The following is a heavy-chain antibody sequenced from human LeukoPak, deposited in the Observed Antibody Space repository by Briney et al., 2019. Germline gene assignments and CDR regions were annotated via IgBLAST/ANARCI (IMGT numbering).Heavy chain of an antibody. J-gene: IGHJ4*02. CDR1: GYSISSGYY. V-gene: IGHV4-38-2*01. CDR2: IYHSGST. Sequence: SETLSLTXAVSGYSISSGYYWGWIREPPGKGLEGIGSIYHSGSTYDNPSLKSRVTISVDTSKNQCSLKLSSVTAADTAVYYCAVHLRFLEWSFDYWGQGTLVTASS. CDR3: AVHLRFLEWSFDY. D-gene: IGHD3-3*01.